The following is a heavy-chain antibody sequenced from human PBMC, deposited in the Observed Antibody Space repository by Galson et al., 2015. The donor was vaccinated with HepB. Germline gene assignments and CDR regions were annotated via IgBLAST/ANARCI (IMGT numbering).Heavy chain of an antibody. J-gene: IGHJ5*02. D-gene: IGHD2-15*01. CDR3: ARVKVDATIWFDP. Sequence: ETLSLTCTVSGGSMKNYFWRWLRQSPGQGLEWIGYITDRGATKYTPSLTSRVTISSDTSKIHFSLRLTSVTAADTAKYYCARVKVDATIWFDPWGQGTLVTVSS. V-gene: IGHV4-59*08. CDR1: GGSMKNYF. CDR2: ITDRGAT.